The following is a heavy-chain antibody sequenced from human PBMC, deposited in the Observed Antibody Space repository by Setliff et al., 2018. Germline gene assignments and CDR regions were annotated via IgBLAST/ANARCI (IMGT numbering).Heavy chain of an antibody. V-gene: IGHV4-59*01. CDR1: GGSINNYY. J-gene: IGHJ6*02. CDR3: ARDRSAYNYGLDG. CDR2: VYYTGTT. Sequence: SETLSLTCTVSGGSINNYYWSWIRQAPGKGLEWVGYVYYTGTTNYSPSLKGRVIISVDASKNRLSLQLNSVTPADTAVYYCARDRSAYNYGLDGWGQGTTVTVSS.